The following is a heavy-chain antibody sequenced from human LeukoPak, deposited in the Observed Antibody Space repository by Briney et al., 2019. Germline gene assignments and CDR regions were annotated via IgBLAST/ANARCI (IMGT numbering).Heavy chain of an antibody. CDR3: ARSLAHASIVVVPAADIDY. D-gene: IGHD2-2*01. V-gene: IGHV3-74*01. Sequence: GGSLRLSCAASGFTFSSYWMHWVRQAPGKGLVWVSRINSDGSSTSYADSVKGRFTISRDNAKNTLYLQMNSLRAEDTAVYYCARSLAHASIVVVPAADIDYWGQGTLVTVSS. CDR1: GFTFSSYW. CDR2: INSDGSST. J-gene: IGHJ4*02.